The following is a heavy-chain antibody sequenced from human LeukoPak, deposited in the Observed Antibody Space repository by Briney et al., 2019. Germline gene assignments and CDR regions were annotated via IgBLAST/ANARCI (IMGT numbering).Heavy chain of an antibody. J-gene: IGHJ4*02. V-gene: IGHV4-39*07. Sequence: PSETLSLTCTVSGGSISSSSYYWGWIRQPPGKGLEWIGNIYYSGTTYYNPSLKSRVTISLDTSNDQFSLRLSSVTAADTAVYYCARTLAARPPFDYWGQGTLVTVSS. D-gene: IGHD6-6*01. CDR3: ARTLAARPPFDY. CDR1: GGSISSSSYY. CDR2: IYYSGTT.